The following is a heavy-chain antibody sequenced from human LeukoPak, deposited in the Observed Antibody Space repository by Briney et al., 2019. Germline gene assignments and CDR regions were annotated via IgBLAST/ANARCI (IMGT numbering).Heavy chain of an antibody. D-gene: IGHD2-2*01. J-gene: IGHJ6*03. CDR3: ARDGLVVVPAAAHYYMDV. V-gene: IGHV1-2*02. CDR2: INPNSGGT. Sequence: GASVKVSCKASGYTFTGYYMHWVRQAPGQGLEWMGWINPNSGGTNYAQKFQGRVTMTRDTSISTAYMELSRLRSDDTAVYYCARDGLVVVPAAAHYYMDVWGKGTTVTVSS. CDR1: GYTFTGYY.